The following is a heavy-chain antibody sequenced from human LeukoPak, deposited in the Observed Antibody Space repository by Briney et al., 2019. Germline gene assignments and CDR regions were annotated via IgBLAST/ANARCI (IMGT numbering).Heavy chain of an antibody. Sequence: SETLSLTCTVSGGSISSSSYYWGWIRQPPGKGLGWVGSIYYSGSTYYNPSLKSRVTISVDTSKNQFSLELSSVTAADTAVYYCASPSRYCSGGSCYDYWGQGPLVTVSS. CDR1: GGSISSSSYY. D-gene: IGHD2-15*01. CDR2: IYYSGST. CDR3: ASPSRYCSGGSCYDY. J-gene: IGHJ4*02. V-gene: IGHV4-39*01.